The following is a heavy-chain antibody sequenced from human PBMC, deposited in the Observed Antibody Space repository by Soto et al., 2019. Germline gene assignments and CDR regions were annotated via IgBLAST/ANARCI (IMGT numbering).Heavy chain of an antibody. CDR1: GGSISSYY. D-gene: IGHD6-13*01. CDR3: AEGQQLLPFDY. CDR2: IYYSGST. V-gene: IGHV4-59*01. Sequence: PSETLSLTCTVSGGSISSYYWSWIRQPPGKGLEWIGYIYYSGSTNYNPSLKSRVTISVDTSKNQFSLKLSSVTAADTAVYYCAEGQQLLPFDYWGQGTLVTVSS. J-gene: IGHJ4*02.